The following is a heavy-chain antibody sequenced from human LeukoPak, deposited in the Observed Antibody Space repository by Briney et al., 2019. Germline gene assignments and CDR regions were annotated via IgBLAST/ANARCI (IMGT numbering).Heavy chain of an antibody. CDR1: GGSFSGYY. D-gene: IGHD6-13*01. Sequence: PSETLSLTCAVYGGSFSGYYWSWIRQPPGKGLEWIGEINHSGSTNYNPSLKSRVTISVDTSKNQFSLKLSSVTAADTAVYYCARGRYSSSWYERPVSDYWGQGTLVTVSS. J-gene: IGHJ4*02. V-gene: IGHV4-34*01. CDR2: INHSGST. CDR3: ARGRYSSSWYERPVSDY.